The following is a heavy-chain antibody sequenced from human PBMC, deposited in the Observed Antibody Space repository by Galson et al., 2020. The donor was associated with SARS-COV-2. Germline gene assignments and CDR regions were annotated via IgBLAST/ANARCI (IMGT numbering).Heavy chain of an antibody. D-gene: IGHD3-10*01. CDR2: MSATGGTS. CDR1: GFTFSDYA. Sequence: GGSLRLSCSASGFTFSDYAMHWVRQTPGKGLEYVSAMSATGGTSFYADSLKGRFTMSRDNSKNTFYLQMTGLRVEDTALYYCMAYSSSGDTYWGQGARVTVSS. V-gene: IGHV3-64D*06. J-gene: IGHJ4*02. CDR3: MAYSSSGDTY.